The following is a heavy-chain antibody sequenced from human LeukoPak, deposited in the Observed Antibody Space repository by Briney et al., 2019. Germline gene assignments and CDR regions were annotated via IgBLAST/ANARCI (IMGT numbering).Heavy chain of an antibody. CDR3: ARVVVWSGELPL. CDR1: GYTFTGYY. CDR2: INPNSGGT. D-gene: IGHD3-10*01. V-gene: IGHV1-2*02. J-gene: IGHJ4*02. Sequence: ASVKVSCKASGYTFTGYYMHWVRQAPGQGLEWMGWINPNSGGTNYGQKFQDRVTMTRDTSISTVYMELSRLTFDDTAVYYCARVVVWSGELPLWSQGTLVTVSS.